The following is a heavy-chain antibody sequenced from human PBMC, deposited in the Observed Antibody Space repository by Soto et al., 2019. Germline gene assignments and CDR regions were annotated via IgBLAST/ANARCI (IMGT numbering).Heavy chain of an antibody. D-gene: IGHD3-16*01. Sequence: DVELVESGGGLGKPGESLRLSCAVSGLTVRNVWMSGVRQAPGRGLEWVGRIRSKADGGSTGYAAPVNGRFIVSRDDSKDMLYLQMNSLKIEDTAVYYCTTDEGDARGFYNFDYWGQGILVTVSS. J-gene: IGHJ4*02. CDR1: GLTVRNVW. CDR2: IRSKADGGST. V-gene: IGHV3-15*07. CDR3: TTDEGDARGFYNFDY.